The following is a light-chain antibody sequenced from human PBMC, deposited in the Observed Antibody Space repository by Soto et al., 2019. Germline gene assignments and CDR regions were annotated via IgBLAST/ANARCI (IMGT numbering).Light chain of an antibody. Sequence: QSALTQPRSVSGSPGQSVTISCTGTSSDVGTYDFVSWYQQHPGKAPRLMIFDVSERPSGVPDRFSGSKSGNTASLTISGLQAEDEADYYCCLYAVTLYVFGTGTKLTVL. CDR3: CLYAVTLYV. J-gene: IGLJ1*01. CDR2: DVS. CDR1: SSDVGTYDF. V-gene: IGLV2-11*01.